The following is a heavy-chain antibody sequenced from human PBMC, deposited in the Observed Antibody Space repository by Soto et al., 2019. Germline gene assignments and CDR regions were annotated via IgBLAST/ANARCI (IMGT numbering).Heavy chain of an antibody. J-gene: IGHJ6*02. V-gene: IGHV6-1*01. D-gene: IGHD5-12*01. CDR2: TYYRSKWYN. CDR1: GDRVSSNSSA. CDR3: ARVVATISVPYYYYGMDV. Sequence: SETLSLTCAISGDRVSSNSSAWNWLRQSPSRGLEWLGRTYYRSKWYNDYAVSVKSRITINPDTSKNQFSLQLNSVTPEDTAVYYCARVVATISVPYYYYGMDVWGQGTTVTVSS.